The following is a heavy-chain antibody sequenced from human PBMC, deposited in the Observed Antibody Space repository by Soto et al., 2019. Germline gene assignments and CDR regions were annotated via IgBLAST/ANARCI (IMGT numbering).Heavy chain of an antibody. CDR3: AKESMPEHYGDTLFDD. D-gene: IGHD4-17*01. CDR1: GFSFSNYA. V-gene: IGHV3-23*01. J-gene: IGHJ5*02. Sequence: EVQLLESGGGLVQPGGSLRLSCGASGFSFSNYALSWVRQSPGQGLEWVSTISAGGRAYYADSVKDRFTIAKDTSKNTLHLQASSPRAEDTALYYCAKESMPEHYGDTLFDDWGQGTRVTVSS. CDR2: ISAGGRA.